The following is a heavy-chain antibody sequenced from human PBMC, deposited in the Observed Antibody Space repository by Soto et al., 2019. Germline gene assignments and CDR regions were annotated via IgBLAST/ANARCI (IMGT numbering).Heavy chain of an antibody. V-gene: IGHV4-34*01. J-gene: IGHJ4*02. CDR2: INHSGST. CDR3: ASSPSIAAAGNFDY. D-gene: IGHD6-13*01. CDR1: GGSFSGYY. Sequence: QVQLQQWGAGLLKPSETLSLTCAVYGGSFSGYYWSWIRQPPGKGLEWIGEINHSGSTNYNPSLKSRVTXXVXTXXNQFSLKLSSVTAADTAVYYCASSPSIAAAGNFDYWGQGTLVTVSS.